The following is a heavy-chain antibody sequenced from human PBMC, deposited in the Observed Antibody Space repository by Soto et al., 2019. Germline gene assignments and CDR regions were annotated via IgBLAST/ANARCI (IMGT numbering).Heavy chain of an antibody. CDR2: IRSSGSYI. J-gene: IGHJ4*02. V-gene: IGHV3-21*01. CDR1: GFTFSSFT. CDR3: ATQTFGSNAFFDT. Sequence: GGSLRLSCAASGFTFSSFTMNWVRQAPGKGLEWVSSIRSSGSYIYYADSVKGRFTISRDNAKNSLSLQMNSLGAEDTAVYFCATQTFGSNAFFDTWGQGALVTVSS. D-gene: IGHD3-10*01.